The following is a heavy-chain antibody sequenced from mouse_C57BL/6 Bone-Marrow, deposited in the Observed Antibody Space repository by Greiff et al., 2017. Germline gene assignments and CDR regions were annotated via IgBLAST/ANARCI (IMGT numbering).Heavy chain of an antibody. CDR2: INPSSGYT. CDR3: ARWDYDFYYFDY. Sequence: QVQLKQSGAELAKPGASVKLSCKASGYTFTSYWIHWVKQRPGQGLEWIGYINPSSGYTKYNQKFKDKATLTADKSSSTAYMQLSSLTYEDSAVYYCARWDYDFYYFDYWGQGTTLTVSS. CDR1: GYTFTSYW. V-gene: IGHV1-7*01. J-gene: IGHJ2*01. D-gene: IGHD2-4*01.